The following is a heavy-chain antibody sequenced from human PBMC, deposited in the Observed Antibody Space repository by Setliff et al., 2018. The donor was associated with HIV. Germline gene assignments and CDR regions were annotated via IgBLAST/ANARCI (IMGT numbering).Heavy chain of an antibody. CDR1: GHSFIGDY. J-gene: IGHJ6*03. CDR2: GYQSGST. D-gene: IGHD2-2*01. V-gene: IGHV4-34*01. CDR3: ARHRDPPGTSWIFYYYYMDL. Sequence: SETLSLTCAVHGHSFIGDYWTWIRQSQGKGLEWIGSGYQSGSTPYNPSLSSLLTISVDTSKNQVPLRLSSVTAADTGVYYCARHRDPPGTSWIFYYYYMDLWGGGTTVTVSS.